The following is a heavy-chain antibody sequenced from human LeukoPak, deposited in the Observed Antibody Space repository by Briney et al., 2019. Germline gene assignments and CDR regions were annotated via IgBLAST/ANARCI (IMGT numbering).Heavy chain of an antibody. CDR2: ISAYDGNT. V-gene: IGHV1-18*01. Sequence: ASVKVSCKASGYRFTSYGISWVRQAPGQGLEWMGWISAYDGNTNYAQKLQGRVTMTTDTSTSTAYMELRSLRSDDTAVYYCARVAPGGYDSSGSAEEIYYFDYWGQGTLVTVSS. J-gene: IGHJ4*02. CDR3: ARVAPGGYDSSGSAEEIYYFDY. CDR1: GYRFTSYG. D-gene: IGHD3-22*01.